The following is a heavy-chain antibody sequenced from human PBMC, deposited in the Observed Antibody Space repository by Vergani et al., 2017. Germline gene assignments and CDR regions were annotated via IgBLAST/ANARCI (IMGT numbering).Heavy chain of an antibody. D-gene: IGHD2-2*01. CDR2: IYYSGST. V-gene: IGHV4-59*08. CDR1: GGSISSYY. Sequence: QVQLQESGPGLVKPSETLSLTCTVSGGSISSYYWSWIRQPPGTGLEWIGYIYYSGSTYYNPSLKSRVTISVDTSKNQFSLKLSSVTAADTAVYYCARGDIVVVPAAFGFDYWGQGTLVTVSS. CDR3: ARGDIVVVPAAFGFDY. J-gene: IGHJ4*02.